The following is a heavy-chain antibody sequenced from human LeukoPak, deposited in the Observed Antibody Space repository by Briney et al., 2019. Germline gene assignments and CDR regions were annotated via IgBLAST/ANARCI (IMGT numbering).Heavy chain of an antibody. CDR1: GYTFTSYG. CDR2: ISAYNGNT. Sequence: ASVKVSCKASGYTFTSYGISWVRQAPGQGLEWMGWISAYNGNTNYAQKLQGRVTMTTDTSTSTAYMELRSLRSDDTAVYYCARGTIMITFWGVIVDYYFDYWGQGTLVTVSS. CDR3: ARGTIMITFWGVIVDYYFDY. J-gene: IGHJ4*02. V-gene: IGHV1-18*01. D-gene: IGHD3-16*02.